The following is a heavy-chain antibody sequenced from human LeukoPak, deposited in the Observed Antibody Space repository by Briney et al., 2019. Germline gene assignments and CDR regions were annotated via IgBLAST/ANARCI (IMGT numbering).Heavy chain of an antibody. J-gene: IGHJ5*02. CDR2: IYYSGST. Sequence: SETLSLTCTVSGGSISSSSYYWGWIRQPPGKGLEWIGSIYYSGSTYYNPSLKSRVTISVDTSKNQFSLKLSSVTAADTAVYYCARSAGVLRYLFDPWGQGTLVTVSS. D-gene: IGHD3-9*01. CDR3: ARSAGVLRYLFDP. V-gene: IGHV4-39*07. CDR1: GGSISSSSYY.